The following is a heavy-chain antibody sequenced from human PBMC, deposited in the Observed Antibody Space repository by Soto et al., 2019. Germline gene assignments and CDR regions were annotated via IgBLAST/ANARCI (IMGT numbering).Heavy chain of an antibody. CDR3: AKAIDGSGSAFDF. Sequence: GGSLRLSCAASGFTFSSYAMSWVRQAPGKGLEWVSAISGSGGSTYYADSVKGRFTISRDNSKNTLYLQTNSLRAEDTAVYYCAKAIDGSGSAFDFWGQRTMVPVSS. D-gene: IGHD3-10*01. J-gene: IGHJ3*01. V-gene: IGHV3-23*01. CDR2: ISGSGGST. CDR1: GFTFSSYA.